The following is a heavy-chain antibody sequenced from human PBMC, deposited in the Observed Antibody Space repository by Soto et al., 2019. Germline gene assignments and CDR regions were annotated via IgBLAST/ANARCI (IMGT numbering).Heavy chain of an antibody. CDR3: AKGRGYNDNSGYFDH. Sequence: LXLSCAASGFTFGSYAMSWVRQAPGKGLEWVSAISGSGCSTYYADSVKGRFIISRDNSKNTLYLQMNSLRAEDTAVYYCAKGRGYNDNSGYFDHWGQGTLVTVSS. J-gene: IGHJ4*02. D-gene: IGHD1-1*01. V-gene: IGHV3-23*01. CDR1: GFTFGSYA. CDR2: ISGSGCST.